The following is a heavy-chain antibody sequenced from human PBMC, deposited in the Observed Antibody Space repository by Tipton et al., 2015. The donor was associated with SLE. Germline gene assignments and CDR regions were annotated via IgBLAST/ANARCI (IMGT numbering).Heavy chain of an antibody. V-gene: IGHV3-49*04. CDR3: AKGRSSTWYVDS. Sequence: QLVQFGGGLVQPGRSLRLSCTASGFTFGDYAMSWVRQAPGKGLEWVGFIRSKAYSGTTEYAASVKGRFTISRDDSKSIAYLQMNSLKTEDTAVYYCAKGRSSTWYVDSWGQGTLVTVSS. J-gene: IGHJ4*02. D-gene: IGHD6-13*01. CDR1: GFTFGDYA. CDR2: IRSKAYSGTT.